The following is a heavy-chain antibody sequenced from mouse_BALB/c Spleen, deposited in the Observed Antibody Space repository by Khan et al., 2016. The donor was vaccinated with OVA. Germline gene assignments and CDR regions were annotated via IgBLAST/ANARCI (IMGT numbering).Heavy chain of an antibody. D-gene: IGHD1-1*01. Sequence: EVQLQESGPGLVKPSQSLSLTCTVTGYSITTDYAWNWIRQFPGSKLEWMGHISYSGNTNYNPYLKSRISITRDTSKNQFFLQLKSVTTEDTARYYSAIIYGGDFDYWGQGTTLTVSS. CDR2: ISYSGNT. CDR3: AIIYGGDFDY. V-gene: IGHV3-2*02. J-gene: IGHJ2*01. CDR1: GYSITTDYA.